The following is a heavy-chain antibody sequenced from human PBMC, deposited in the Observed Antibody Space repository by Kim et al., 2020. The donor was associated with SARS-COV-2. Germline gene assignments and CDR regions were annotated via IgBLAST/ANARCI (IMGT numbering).Heavy chain of an antibody. CDR2: ISTSGYTI. V-gene: IGHV3-48*03. J-gene: IGHJ4*02. CDR3: ARGSSTWGY. D-gene: IGHD6-13*01. CDR1: GFMFSSYE. Sequence: GGSLRLSCEASGFMFSSYELNWVRHAPGKGLEWVSYISTSGYTIYYGDSVKGRFTISRDNAKNSLYLQMNSLRAEDTAVYYCARGSSTWGYWGQETLVTVSS.